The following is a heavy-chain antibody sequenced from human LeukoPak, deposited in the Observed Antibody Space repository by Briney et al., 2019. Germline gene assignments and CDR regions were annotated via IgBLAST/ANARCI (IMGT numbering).Heavy chain of an antibody. CDR2: IYYSGST. CDR1: GGSISSSSYY. V-gene: IGHV4-39*07. J-gene: IGHJ4*02. CDR3: AKTLVVKGNFDY. D-gene: IGHD4-23*01. Sequence: PSETLSLTCTVSGGSISSSSYYWGWIRQPPGKGLEWIGSIYYSGSTNYNPSLKSRVTISVDTSKNQFSLKLSSVTAADTAVYYCAKTLVVKGNFDYWGQGTLVTVSS.